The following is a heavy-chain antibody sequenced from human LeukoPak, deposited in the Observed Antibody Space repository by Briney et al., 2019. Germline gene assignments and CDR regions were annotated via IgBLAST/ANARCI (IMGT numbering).Heavy chain of an antibody. V-gene: IGHV4-34*01. CDR2: INHSGST. CDR1: GGSISSYY. D-gene: IGHD3-10*01. CDR3: ARGPRNYYGSGGVPYNWFDP. J-gene: IGHJ5*02. Sequence: SETLSLTCTVSGGSISSYYWSWIRQPPGKGLEWIGEINHSGSTNYNPSLKSRVTISVDTSKNQFSLKLSSVTAADTAVYYCARGPRNYYGSGGVPYNWFDPWGQGTLVTVSS.